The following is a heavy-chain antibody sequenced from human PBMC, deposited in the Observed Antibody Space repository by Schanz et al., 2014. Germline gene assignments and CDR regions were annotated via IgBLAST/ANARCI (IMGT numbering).Heavy chain of an antibody. Sequence: VQLVESGGGLVKPGGSLRLSCAASGFTFSNYSMNWVRQAPGKGLEWVSSISSTSSYIFYADSVKGRFTISRDNSKNTLFLQMSSLRAEDTAVYYCAREDCSATSCYFRYWGQGTLVTVSS. CDR1: GFTFSNYS. D-gene: IGHD2-21*01. J-gene: IGHJ4*02. CDR2: ISSTSSYI. V-gene: IGHV3-21*01. CDR3: AREDCSATSCYFRY.